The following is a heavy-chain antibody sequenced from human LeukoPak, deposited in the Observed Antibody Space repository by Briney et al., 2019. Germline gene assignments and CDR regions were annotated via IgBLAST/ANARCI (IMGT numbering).Heavy chain of an antibody. V-gene: IGHV3-21*01. CDR3: ARDKSGSLAP. J-gene: IGHJ5*02. Sequence: GGSLRLSCAASGFTFSSYSMYWVRQAPGKGLEWVSSISSSSSYIYYADSVKGRFTISRDNAKNSLYLQMNSLRAEDTAVYYCARDKSGSLAPWGQGTLVTVSS. D-gene: IGHD1-26*01. CDR2: ISSSSSYI. CDR1: GFTFSSYS.